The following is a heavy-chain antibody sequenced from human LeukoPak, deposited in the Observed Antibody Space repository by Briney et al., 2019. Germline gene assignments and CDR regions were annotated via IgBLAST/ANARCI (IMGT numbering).Heavy chain of an antibody. CDR2: IYYSGST. V-gene: IGHV4-59*01. D-gene: IGHD6-19*01. CDR3: ARVHSSGWYDDWYFDL. Sequence: SETLPLTCTVSGGSISSYHWSWIRQPPGKGLEWIGYIYYSGSTNYNPSLKSRVTISVDTSKNQFSLKLSSVTAADTAVYYCARVHSSGWYDDWYFDLWGRGTLVTVSS. J-gene: IGHJ2*01. CDR1: GGSISSYH.